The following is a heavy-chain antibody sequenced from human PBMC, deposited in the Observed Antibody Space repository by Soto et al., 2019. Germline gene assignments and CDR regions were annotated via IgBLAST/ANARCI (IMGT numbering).Heavy chain of an antibody. Sequence: GGGLIQPGGSLRLSCAASGLTVSSNYMNWVRQAPGKGLEWVSLIYTGGGTYYADSVKGRFTVSRDNSKNTLYLQMNSLRAEDTAVYYCARMGQWRVPGDYYYGMDVWGQGTSVTVSS. J-gene: IGHJ6*02. CDR2: IYTGGGT. V-gene: IGHV3-53*01. CDR3: ARMGQWRVPGDYYYGMDV. D-gene: IGHD6-19*01. CDR1: GLTVSSNY.